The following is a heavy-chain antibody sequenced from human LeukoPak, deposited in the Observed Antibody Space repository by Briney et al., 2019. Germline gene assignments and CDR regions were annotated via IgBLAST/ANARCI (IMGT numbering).Heavy chain of an antibody. CDR2: ISSSSSNN. Sequence: PGGSLRLSCAASGFTFSDYYMSWIRQAPGKGLEWVSYISSSSSNNDYADSVKGRFTISRDNAKNSLYLQMNSLRAEDTAVYYCARAKYYFDYWGQGILVTVSS. CDR3: ARAKYYFDY. J-gene: IGHJ4*02. CDR1: GFTFSDYY. V-gene: IGHV3-11*01.